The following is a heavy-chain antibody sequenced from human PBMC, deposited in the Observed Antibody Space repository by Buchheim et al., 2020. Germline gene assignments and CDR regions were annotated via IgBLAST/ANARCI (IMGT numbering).Heavy chain of an antibody. Sequence: EVQLVESGGGLVQPGGSLRLSCAASRFTFSNYWMTWVRQAPGKGLEWVAIIKQDGSEKYYVDSVKGRFTISRDNAKKSLYLQMNSLRAEDTAVYYCARGVDTITFDFWGQGTL. J-gene: IGHJ4*02. CDR1: RFTFSNYW. V-gene: IGHV3-7*01. CDR2: IKQDGSEK. D-gene: IGHD5-24*01. CDR3: ARGVDTITFDF.